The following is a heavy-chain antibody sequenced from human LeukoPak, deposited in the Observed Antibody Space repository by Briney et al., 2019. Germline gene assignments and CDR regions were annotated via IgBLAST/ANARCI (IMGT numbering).Heavy chain of an antibody. CDR3: TRQWLRVMDV. V-gene: IGHV3-21*01. Sequence: PGGSLRLSCASSGFTFTAYIMNWVRQAPGRGLEWISFISSSGHYIYYADSLKGRFTISRDDANSSLYLQISTLKAEDTAVYYCTRQWLRVMDVWGKGTTVTVSS. CDR2: ISSSGHYI. CDR1: GFTFTAYI. J-gene: IGHJ6*04. D-gene: IGHD6-19*01.